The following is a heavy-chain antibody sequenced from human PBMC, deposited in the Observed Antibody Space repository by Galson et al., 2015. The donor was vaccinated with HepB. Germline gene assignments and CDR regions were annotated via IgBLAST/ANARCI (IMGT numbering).Heavy chain of an antibody. J-gene: IGHJ4*02. CDR1: AYTFTSCG. D-gene: IGHD3-9*01. CDR3: ARALYDFDVLTGCPILRYYFDY. V-gene: IGHV1-18*04. CDR2: ISAYNGNT. Sequence: QSGAEVKKPGESLKTSCKATAYTFTSCGISWVRQAPGQGLEWMGWISAYNGNTNYAQKLQGRVTMTTDASTSTAYMELRSLRSDDTAVYYCARALYDFDVLTGCPILRYYFDYWGQGTLVTVSS.